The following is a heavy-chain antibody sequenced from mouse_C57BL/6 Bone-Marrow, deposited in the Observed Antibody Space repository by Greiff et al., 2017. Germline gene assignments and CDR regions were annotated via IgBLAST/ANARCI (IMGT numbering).Heavy chain of an antibody. J-gene: IGHJ4*01. Sequence: EVQLQESGPELVKPGASVKISCKASGYSFTDYNMNWVKQSNGKSLEWIGVINPNYGTTSYNQKFKGKATLAVDQSSSTASLQLNNPTSEDSAVYYCARGYDYDYSMDYWGQGTSVTVSS. CDR3: ARGYDYDYSMDY. D-gene: IGHD2-4*01. CDR2: INPNYGTT. CDR1: GYSFTDYN. V-gene: IGHV1-39*01.